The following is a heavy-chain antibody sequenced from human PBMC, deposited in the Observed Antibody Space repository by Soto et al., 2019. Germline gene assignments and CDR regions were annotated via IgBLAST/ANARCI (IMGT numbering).Heavy chain of an antibody. V-gene: IGHV3-30*03. CDR2: ISDDGVSK. Sequence: GGSLRLSCAASGFTFSNYGMHWVRQAPGKGLEWVAVISDDGVSKYYADSVQGRFTISRDNSESAVFLQMNSLRPDDTALYFCARAYYFGSATSYTLYYWGQGTQVTAPQ. CDR1: GFTFSNYG. CDR3: ARAYYFGSATSYTLYY. D-gene: IGHD3-10*01. J-gene: IGHJ4*02.